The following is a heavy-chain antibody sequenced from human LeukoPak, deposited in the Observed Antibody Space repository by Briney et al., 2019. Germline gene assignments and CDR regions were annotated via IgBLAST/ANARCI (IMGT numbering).Heavy chain of an antibody. J-gene: IGHJ5*02. CDR1: GYSISSGYY. CDR2: IYHSGST. V-gene: IGHV4-38-2*02. CDR3: ARDAEGPQYYYGSGSYYIRGESWFDP. Sequence: SETLSLTCTVSGYSISSGYYWGWIRQPPGKGLEWIGSIYHSGSTYYNPSLKSRVTISVDTSKNQFSLKLSSVTAADTAVYYCARDAEGPQYYYGSGSYYIRGESWFDPWGQGTLVTVSS. D-gene: IGHD3-10*01.